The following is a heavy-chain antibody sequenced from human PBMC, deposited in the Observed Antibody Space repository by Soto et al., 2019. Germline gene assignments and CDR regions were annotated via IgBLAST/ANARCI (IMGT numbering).Heavy chain of an antibody. J-gene: IGHJ4*02. D-gene: IGHD3-22*01. CDR2: IIPVFDTL. CDR3: ASSGSGYVWFNEF. Sequence: QEQLVQSGAEVKKSGSAVKVSCKDTGGLFSSYAVSWVRQAPGQGLEWMGGIIPVFDTLYYALKFRGRVTITADESTNTAHMELCSLRSEDTTLYFCASSGSGYVWFNEFWGQGTLITVSS. V-gene: IGHV1-69*01. CDR1: GGLFSSYA.